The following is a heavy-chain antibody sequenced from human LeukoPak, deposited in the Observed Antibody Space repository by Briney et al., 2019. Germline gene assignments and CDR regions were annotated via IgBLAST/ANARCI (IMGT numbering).Heavy chain of an antibody. D-gene: IGHD3-10*01. CDR3: VRDATMVRTTGFFDY. J-gene: IGHJ4*02. CDR1: GFTFSTYA. CDR2: ISSNGGST. V-gene: IGHV3-64D*06. Sequence: QPGGSLRLSCSASGFTFSTYAMHWVRQAPGKGLEYVSAISSNGGSTYYADSVKGRFTISRDSSRNTLYLQMSTLGPEDTAIYYCVRDATMVRTTGFFDYWGQGTLVTVSS.